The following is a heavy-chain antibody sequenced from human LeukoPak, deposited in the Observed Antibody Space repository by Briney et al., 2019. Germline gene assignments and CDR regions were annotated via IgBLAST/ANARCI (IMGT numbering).Heavy chain of an antibody. CDR1: GFTFTYYA. Sequence: GGSLRLSCAASGFTFTYYAMNWVRQAPGKGLEWLSAISGGGGTTYYADSVKGRFTISRDNSKNTLYLQMNSLRGEDTAVYYCARGDGYNYWDYWGQGTLVTVSS. J-gene: IGHJ4*02. V-gene: IGHV3-23*01. CDR2: ISGGGGTT. D-gene: IGHD5-24*01. CDR3: ARGDGYNYWDY.